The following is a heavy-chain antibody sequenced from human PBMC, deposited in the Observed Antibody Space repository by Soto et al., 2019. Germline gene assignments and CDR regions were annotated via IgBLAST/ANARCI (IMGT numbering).Heavy chain of an antibody. CDR2: IDWDDDK. J-gene: IGHJ6*02. V-gene: IGHV2-70*01. CDR3: ARTARGGYYYYGMDV. Sequence: VSGPTLVNPTQTLTLTCTFSGFSLSTSGMCVSWIRQPPGKALEWLALIDWDDDKYYSTSLKTRLTISKDTSKNQVVLTMTNMDPVDTATYYCARTARGGYYYYGMDVWGQGTTVTVSS. D-gene: IGHD3-10*01. CDR1: GFSLSTSGMC.